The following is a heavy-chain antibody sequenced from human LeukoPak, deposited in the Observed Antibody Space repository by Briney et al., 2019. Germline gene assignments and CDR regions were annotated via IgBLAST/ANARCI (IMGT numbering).Heavy chain of an antibody. J-gene: IGHJ4*02. Sequence: GESLQISCKGSGYSFTSYWISWVRQMPGKGLGWMGRIDPSDSYTNYSPSFRGHVTISGDKSISTAYLQWSSLKASDTAMYYCARLVTPYVYYFDYWGQGTLVTVSS. D-gene: IGHD3-9*01. CDR1: GYSFTSYW. CDR2: IDPSDSYT. CDR3: ARLVTPYVYYFDY. V-gene: IGHV5-10-1*01.